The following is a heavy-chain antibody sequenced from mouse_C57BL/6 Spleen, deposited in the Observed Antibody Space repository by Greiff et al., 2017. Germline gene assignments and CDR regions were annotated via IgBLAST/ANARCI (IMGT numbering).Heavy chain of an antibody. J-gene: IGHJ4*01. Sequence: EVHLVESGGGLVQPKGSLKLSCAASGFSFNTYAMNWVRQAPGKGLEWVARIRSKSNNYATYYADSVKDRFTISRDDSESMLYLQMNNLKTEDTAMDYCVRHRTYYYAMDYWGQGTSVTVSS. V-gene: IGHV10-1*01. CDR2: IRSKSNNYAT. CDR1: GFSFNTYA. CDR3: VRHRTYYYAMDY.